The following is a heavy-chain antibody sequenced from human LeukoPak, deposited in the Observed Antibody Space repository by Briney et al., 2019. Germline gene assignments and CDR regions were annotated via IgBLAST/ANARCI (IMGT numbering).Heavy chain of an antibody. CDR3: TGMRIAVAGLNFDY. J-gene: IGHJ4*02. CDR1: GFTFSNAW. V-gene: IGHV3-15*01. D-gene: IGHD6-19*01. CDR2: IKSKTDGGTT. Sequence: PGGSLRLSCAASGFTFSNAWMSWVRQAPGKGLEWVGRIKSKTDGGTTDYAAPVKGRFTISRDDSKNTLYLQMNSLKTEDTAVYYCTGMRIAVAGLNFDYWGQGTLVTVSS.